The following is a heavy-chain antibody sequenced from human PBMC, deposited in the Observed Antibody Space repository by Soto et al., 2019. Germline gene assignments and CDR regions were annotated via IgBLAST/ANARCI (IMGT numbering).Heavy chain of an antibody. J-gene: IGHJ5*02. CDR1: GGSISSGGYY. CDR2: IYYSGST. Sequence: SETLSLTCTVSGGSISSGGYYWSWIRQHPGKGLEWIGYIYYSGSTYYNPSLKSRVTISVDTSKNQFSLKLSSVTAADTAVYYCARGNGFGPDPWGQGTLVTVSS. V-gene: IGHV4-31*03. D-gene: IGHD3-10*01. CDR3: ARGNGFGPDP.